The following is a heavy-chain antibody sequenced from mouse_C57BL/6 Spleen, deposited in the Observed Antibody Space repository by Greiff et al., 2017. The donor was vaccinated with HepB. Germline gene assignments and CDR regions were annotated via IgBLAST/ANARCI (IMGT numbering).Heavy chain of an antibody. D-gene: IGHD2-10*01. CDR1: GFSLTSYG. V-gene: IGHV2-2*01. CDR3: ARGPPTNYFDY. J-gene: IGHJ2*01. Sequence: VKLVESGPGLVQPSQSLSITCTVSGFSLTSYGVHWVRQSPGKGLEWLGVIWSGGSTDYNAAFISRLSISKDNSKSQVFFKMNSLQADDTAIYYCARGPPTNYFDYWGQGTTLTVSS. CDR2: IWSGGST.